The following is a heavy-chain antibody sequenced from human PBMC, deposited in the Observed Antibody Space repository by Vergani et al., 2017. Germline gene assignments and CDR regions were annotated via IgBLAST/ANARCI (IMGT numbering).Heavy chain of an antibody. CDR3: ARGLRGYSYGWGAFDI. J-gene: IGHJ3*02. CDR1: GYTFTSYY. D-gene: IGHD5-18*01. V-gene: IGHV1-46*01. CDR2: INPSGGST. Sequence: QVQLVQSGAEVKKPGASVKVSCKASGYTFTSYYMHWVRQAPGQGLEWMGIINPSGGSTSYAQKFQGRVTMTRDTSTSTVYMELSSLRSEDTAVYYCARGLRGYSYGWGAFDIWGQGTMVTVSS.